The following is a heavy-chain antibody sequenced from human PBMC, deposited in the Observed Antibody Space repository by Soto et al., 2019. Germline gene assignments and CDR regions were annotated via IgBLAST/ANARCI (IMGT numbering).Heavy chain of an antibody. CDR1: GFTFSDYY. J-gene: IGHJ4*02. CDR2: ISSSGSTI. V-gene: IGHV3-11*04. CDR3: ARASAVAGTGGYY. Sequence: GGSLRLSCAASGFTFSDYYMSWIRQAPGKGLEWVSYISSSGSTIYYADSVKGRFTISRDNSRNTLYLQMNSLRAEDTAVYYCARASAVAGTGGYYWGQGTLVTVSS. D-gene: IGHD6-19*01.